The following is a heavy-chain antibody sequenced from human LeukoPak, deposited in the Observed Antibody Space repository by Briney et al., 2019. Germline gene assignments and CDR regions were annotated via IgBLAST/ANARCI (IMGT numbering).Heavy chain of an antibody. D-gene: IGHD1-26*01. J-gene: IGHJ4*02. CDR3: ATTTIRLGY. Sequence: SETLSLTCAVYGGSFSGYYWSWIRQPPGKGLEWIGSMYYRGSTYHNPSLKSRVTISVDTSKNQFSLRLSSVTAADTAVYYCATTTIRLGYWGQGTLVTVSS. CDR1: GGSFSGYY. CDR2: MYYRGST. V-gene: IGHV4-34*01.